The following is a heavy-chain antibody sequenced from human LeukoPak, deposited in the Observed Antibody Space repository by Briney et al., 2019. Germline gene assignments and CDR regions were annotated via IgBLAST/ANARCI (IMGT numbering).Heavy chain of an antibody. CDR3: ARGTYYAILTGFRTHRPFDY. CDR1: GGYINSSHW. J-gene: IGHJ4*02. Sequence: PSGTLSLTCAVSGGYINSSHWWSWVRQSPGKGLEWIGNTYHSDYTNYNPSLKSRATISVDKSKNQLSLKVTSVTAADTAMYYCARGTYYAILTGFRTHRPFDYWGQGTLVTVSS. V-gene: IGHV4-4*02. D-gene: IGHD3-9*01. CDR2: TYHSDYT.